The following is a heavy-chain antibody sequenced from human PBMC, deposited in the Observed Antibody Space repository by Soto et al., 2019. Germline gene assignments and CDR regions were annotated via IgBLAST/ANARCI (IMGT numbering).Heavy chain of an antibody. CDR2: IYYNGST. D-gene: IGHD4-17*01. J-gene: IGHJ4*02. CDR3: ARHRRIYGGFDY. Sequence: QLQLQESGPGLVKPSETLSLTCTVSGGSITSNTYYGDWIRQPPGKGLEWIGRIYYNGSTYYNPSLKSRVTISIDTPKKQSFLKLGSVTAADTAVYYCARHRRIYGGFDYWGQGTLVIVSS. V-gene: IGHV4-39*01. CDR1: GGSITSNTYY.